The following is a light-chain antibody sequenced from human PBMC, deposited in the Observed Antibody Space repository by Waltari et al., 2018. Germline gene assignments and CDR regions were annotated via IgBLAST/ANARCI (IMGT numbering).Light chain of an antibody. CDR2: KTN. CDR3: LLYMGSGIWV. J-gene: IGLJ3*02. V-gene: IGLV8-61*01. CDR1: SGPISTTYY. Sequence: QTVVTQAPSLSVSPGGPVTLTRALDSGPISTTYYPSWYQQSPGQTPRTLVYKTNTRSPGVPDRFSGSTLGNKAALTITGAQAEDESDYYCLLYMGSGIWVFGGGTKLTVL.